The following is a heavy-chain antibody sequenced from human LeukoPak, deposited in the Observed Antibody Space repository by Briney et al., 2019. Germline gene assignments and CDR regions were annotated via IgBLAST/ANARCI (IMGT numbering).Heavy chain of an antibody. Sequence: ASVKVSCKASGYTFTGYYMHWVRRAPGQGLEWMGRINPNSGGTNYAQKFQGRVTMTGDTSISTAYMELSRLRSDDTAVYYCARSGGYYGEPSNPWGQGTLVTVSS. CDR1: GYTFTGYY. CDR3: ARSGGYYGEPSNP. CDR2: INPNSGGT. D-gene: IGHD4-17*01. V-gene: IGHV1-2*06. J-gene: IGHJ5*02.